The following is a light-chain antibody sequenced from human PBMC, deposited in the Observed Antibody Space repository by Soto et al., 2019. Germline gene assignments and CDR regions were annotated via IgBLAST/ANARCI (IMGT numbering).Light chain of an antibody. CDR3: SSYAGSYPL. V-gene: IGLV2-11*01. J-gene: IGLJ2*01. CDR2: DVS. Sequence: QSALTQPRSVSGSPVQSVTISCTGTSSDVGGYNFVSWYQQHPGKAPKLVIYDVSQRPSGVPDRFSASKSGNTASLTISRLQAEDEADYYCSSYAGSYPLFGGGTQRTVL. CDR1: SSDVGGYNF.